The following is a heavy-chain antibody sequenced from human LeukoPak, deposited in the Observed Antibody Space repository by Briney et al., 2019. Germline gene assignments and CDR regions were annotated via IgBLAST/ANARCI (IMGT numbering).Heavy chain of an antibody. J-gene: IGHJ4*02. Sequence: SVKVSCKASGGTLSSYAISWVRQAPGQGLEWMGGIIPIFGTANYAQKFQGRVTITADGSTSTAYMELSSLRSEDTAVYYCAKVVGASNGYFDYWGQGTLVTVSS. CDR1: GGTLSSYA. D-gene: IGHD1-26*01. CDR2: IIPIFGTA. V-gene: IGHV1-69*01. CDR3: AKVVGASNGYFDY.